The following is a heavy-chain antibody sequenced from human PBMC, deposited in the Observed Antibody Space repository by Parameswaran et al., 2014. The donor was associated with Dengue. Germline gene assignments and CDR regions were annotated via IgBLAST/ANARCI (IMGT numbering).Heavy chain of an antibody. J-gene: IGHJ5*02. Sequence: WVRQAPGQGLEWMGRINPNSGGTNYAQKFQGRVTMTRDTSISTAYMELSRLRSDDTAVYYCAREKIAAAGNWFDPWGQGTLVTVSS. CDR3: AREKIAAAGNWFDP. V-gene: IGHV1-2*06. CDR2: INPNSGGT. D-gene: IGHD6-13*01.